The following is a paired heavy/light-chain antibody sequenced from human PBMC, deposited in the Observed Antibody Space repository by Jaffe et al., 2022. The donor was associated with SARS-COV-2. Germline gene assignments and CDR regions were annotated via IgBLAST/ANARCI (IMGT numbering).Heavy chain of an antibody. CDR2: ISGSGGNT. CDR1: GFTFSSYA. Sequence: EVQLVESGGGLVQPGGSLRLSCAASGFTFSSYAMSWVRQAPGRGLEWVSAISGSGGNTWYADSVKGRFTISRDNSRNTVFLQMNSLRVDDTAVYYCAKEETTVRTPGVDHWGQGALVTVSS. D-gene: IGHD4-4*01. V-gene: IGHV3-23*04. J-gene: IGHJ4*02. CDR3: AKEETTVRTPGVDH.
Light chain of an antibody. CDR2: ANS. Sequence: QSVLTQPPSVSGAPGQRVTISCTGSSSNIGAGFDVHWYQQFPGSAPKLLIYANSNRPSGVPDRFSGSNSGTSASLAISGLQAEDEADYYCQSYGNSPKTWLFGGGTKLTVL. V-gene: IGLV1-40*01. J-gene: IGLJ3*02. CDR3: QSYGNSPKTWL. CDR1: SSNIGAGFD.